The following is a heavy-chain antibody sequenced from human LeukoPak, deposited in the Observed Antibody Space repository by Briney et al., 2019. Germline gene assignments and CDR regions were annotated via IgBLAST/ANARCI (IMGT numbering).Heavy chain of an antibody. CDR3: ARDGPVTTHDY. Sequence: PGGSLRLSCAASGFTFSSYSMNWVRQAPGKGLEWVSYISSSSSTIYYADSVKGRFTISRDNAKNSLYLQTNSLRAEDTAVYYCARDGPVTTHDYWGQGTLVTVSS. D-gene: IGHD4-17*01. J-gene: IGHJ4*02. CDR1: GFTFSSYS. V-gene: IGHV3-48*01. CDR2: ISSSSSTI.